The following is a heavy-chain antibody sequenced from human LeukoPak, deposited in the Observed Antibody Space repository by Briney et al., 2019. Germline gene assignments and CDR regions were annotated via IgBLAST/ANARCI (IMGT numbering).Heavy chain of an antibody. D-gene: IGHD2-15*01. CDR3: AREVLIVVEPAANTVDY. Sequence: GGSLRPSCAASGFTFRDYTMNWVRQAPGKGLEWVSAIDKSGTYIKYADSVKGRFIVSRDNAKNSVFLQMNSLRVEDTAVYFCAREVLIVVEPAANTVDYWGQGTRVTVSS. J-gene: IGHJ4*02. CDR2: IDKSGTYI. CDR1: GFTFRDYT. V-gene: IGHV3-21*01.